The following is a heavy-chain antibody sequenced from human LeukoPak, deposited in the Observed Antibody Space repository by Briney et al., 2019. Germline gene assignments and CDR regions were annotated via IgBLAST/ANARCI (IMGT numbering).Heavy chain of an antibody. V-gene: IGHV3-30*18. Sequence: PGASLRLSCAASGFTFSSYGMHWVRQAPGKGLEWVAVISYDGSNKYYADSVKGRFTISRDNSKNTLYLQMNSLRAEDTAVYYCAKDRYGSGSYYYYGMDVWGKGTTVTVSS. J-gene: IGHJ6*04. D-gene: IGHD3-10*01. CDR3: AKDRYGSGSYYYYGMDV. CDR2: ISYDGSNK. CDR1: GFTFSSYG.